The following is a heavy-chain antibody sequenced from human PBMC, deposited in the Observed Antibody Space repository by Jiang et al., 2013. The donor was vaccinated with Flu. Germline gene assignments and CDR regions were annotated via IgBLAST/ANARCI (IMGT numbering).Heavy chain of an antibody. D-gene: IGHD2-21*01. V-gene: IGHV4-59*01. J-gene: IGHJ4*02. CDR2: IYYSGST. Sequence: GPGLVKPSETLSLTCTVSGGSISSYYWSWIRQPPGKGLEWIGYIYYSGSTNYNPSLKSRVTISVDTSKNQFSLKLSSVTAADTAVYYCARADVVVYYFDYWGQGTLVTVSS. CDR1: GGSISSYY. CDR3: ARADVVVYYFDY.